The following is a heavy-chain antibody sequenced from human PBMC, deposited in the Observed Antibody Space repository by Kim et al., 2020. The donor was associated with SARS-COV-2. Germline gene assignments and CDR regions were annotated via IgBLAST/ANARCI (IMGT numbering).Heavy chain of an antibody. D-gene: IGHD4-17*01. CDR3: ARERLRQLSMNDHGMDV. J-gene: IGHJ6*02. Sequence: SETLSLTCTVSGGSISSGGYYWSWIRQHPGKGLEWIGYIYYSGSTYYNPSLKSRVTISVDTSKNQFSLKLSSVTAADTAVYYCARERLRQLSMNDHGMDVWGQGTTVTVSS. CDR1: GGSISSGGYY. CDR2: IYYSGST. V-gene: IGHV4-31*03.